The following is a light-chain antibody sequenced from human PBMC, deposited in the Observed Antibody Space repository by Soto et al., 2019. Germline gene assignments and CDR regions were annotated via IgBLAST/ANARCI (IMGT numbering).Light chain of an antibody. J-gene: IGKJ1*01. V-gene: IGKV1-12*01. CDR1: QGISSW. CDR2: KAS. Sequence: DIQMTQSPSSVSASVGDRVTITCRASQGISSWLAWYQQKPGKAPKLLIYKASTLKSGVPSRFSGSGSGTDFTLTISSLQPEDFATYYCLQDYNYPWTFGQGTKVDIK. CDR3: LQDYNYPWT.